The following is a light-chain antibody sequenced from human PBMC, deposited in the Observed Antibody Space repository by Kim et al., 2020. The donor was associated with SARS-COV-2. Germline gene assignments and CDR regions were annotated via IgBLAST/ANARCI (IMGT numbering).Light chain of an antibody. CDR1: RDIITR. Sequence: VGDKLPITYRPGRDIITRFAWYQHKPGEAPNMLMFAASSLDSGVPSRFSGGGAGTDFSPPIARLQPADAATYYCQQANSFPPWTFGQGTKVDIK. CDR2: AAS. J-gene: IGKJ1*01. V-gene: IGKV1-12*01. CDR3: QQANSFPPWT.